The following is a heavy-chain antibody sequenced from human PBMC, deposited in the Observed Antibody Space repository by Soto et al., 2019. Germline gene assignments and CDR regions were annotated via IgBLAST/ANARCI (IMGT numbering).Heavy chain of an antibody. Sequence: ASVKVSCKASGYTFTSYGISCVRQAPGQGLEWMGWISAYNGNTNYAQKLQGRVTMTTDTSTSTAYMELRSLRSDDTAVYYCARLSSGGYYYYYMDVWGKGTTVTVSS. CDR3: ARLSSGGYYYYYMDV. CDR1: GYTFTSYG. V-gene: IGHV1-18*01. D-gene: IGHD2-15*01. J-gene: IGHJ6*03. CDR2: ISAYNGNT.